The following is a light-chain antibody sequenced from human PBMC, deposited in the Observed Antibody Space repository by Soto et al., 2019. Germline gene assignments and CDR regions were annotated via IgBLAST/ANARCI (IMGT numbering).Light chain of an antibody. CDR2: GVS. Sequence: EIVMTQSTAALSVAPGERATLSCRASQSVSSNLTWYQQKPGQAPRLLIYGVSTRATGIPARFSGSGSGTEFTHTISSLQSEDFAIYYCQKYKNSPPFTFGPGTRLEIK. CDR1: QSVSSN. J-gene: IGKJ5*01. CDR3: QKYKNSPPFT. V-gene: IGKV3-15*01.